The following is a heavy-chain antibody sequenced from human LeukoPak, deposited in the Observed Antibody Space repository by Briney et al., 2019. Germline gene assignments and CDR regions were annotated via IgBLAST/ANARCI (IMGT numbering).Heavy chain of an antibody. CDR2: IYYSGST. J-gene: IGHJ3*02. Sequence: SETLSLTCTVSGGSISSYYWSWIRQPPGKGLEWIGYIYYSGSTNYNPSLKSRVTISVDTSKNQFSLKLSSVTAADTAVYYCASLRKYSSSQDDAFDIWGQGTMVTVSS. CDR1: GGSISSYY. V-gene: IGHV4-59*01. D-gene: IGHD6-6*01. CDR3: ASLRKYSSSQDDAFDI.